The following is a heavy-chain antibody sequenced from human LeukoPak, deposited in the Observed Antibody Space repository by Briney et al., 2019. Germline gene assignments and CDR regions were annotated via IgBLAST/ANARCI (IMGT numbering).Heavy chain of an antibody. CDR2: ISYDGSNK. CDR1: GFTFSSFA. J-gene: IGHJ4*02. D-gene: IGHD3-22*01. CDR3: ARDLSGFDSSGYYYSLVY. Sequence: GGSLRLSCATSGFTFSSFAFHWVRQAPGKGLEWVAVISYDGSNKFYADFVKGRFTISRDNSKNTVYLQLNSLRAEDTAVYYCARDLSGFDSSGYYYSLVYWGQGTLVTVSS. V-gene: IGHV3-30*04.